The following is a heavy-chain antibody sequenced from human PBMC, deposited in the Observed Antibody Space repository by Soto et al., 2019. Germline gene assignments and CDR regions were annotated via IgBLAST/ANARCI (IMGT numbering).Heavy chain of an antibody. D-gene: IGHD2-2*01. CDR2: IITIFGTA. V-gene: IGHV1-69*01. J-gene: IGHJ6*02. CDR3: ARGLGYCSSTSCQFYYYYGMDV. CDR1: GGTFSSYA. Sequence: QVQLVQSGAEVKKPGSSVKVSCKASGGTFSSYAISWVRQAPGQGLEWMGGIITIFGTANYAQKFQGRVTITADESTSTAYMELSSLRSEDTAVYYCARGLGYCSSTSCQFYYYYGMDVWGQGTTVTVSS.